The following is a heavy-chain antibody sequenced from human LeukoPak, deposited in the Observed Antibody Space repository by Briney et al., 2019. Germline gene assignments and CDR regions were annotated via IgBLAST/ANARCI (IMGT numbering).Heavy chain of an antibody. Sequence: GGSLRLSCAASGFRFDDYYLSWIRQAPGKGLEWISLISASGGMMDHADSVKGRFTISRDNAKNSVYLEMNNLRAEDTAVYHCARHMVLSPCDYWGPGTLVTVSS. D-gene: IGHD4/OR15-4a*01. V-gene: IGHV3-11*01. CDR1: GFRFDDYY. J-gene: IGHJ4*02. CDR2: ISASGGMM. CDR3: ARHMVLSPCDY.